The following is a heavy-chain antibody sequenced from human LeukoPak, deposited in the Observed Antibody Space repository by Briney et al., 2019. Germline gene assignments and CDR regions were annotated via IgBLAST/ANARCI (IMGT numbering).Heavy chain of an antibody. D-gene: IGHD6-13*01. CDR2: ISAYNGNT. J-gene: IGHJ4*02. CDR3: ARRIAAAGVGIVY. Sequence: GASVKVSCKASGYTFTTYGINWVRQAPGQGLEWMGWISAYNGNTNYAQNLQGRVTLTTDTSASTAYMELRSLRSDDTAVYYCARRIAAAGVGIVYWGQGTLVTVSS. V-gene: IGHV1-18*01. CDR1: GYTFTTYG.